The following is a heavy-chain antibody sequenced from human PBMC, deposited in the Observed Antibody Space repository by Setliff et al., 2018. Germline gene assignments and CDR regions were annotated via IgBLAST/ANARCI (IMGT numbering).Heavy chain of an antibody. D-gene: IGHD2-8*01. V-gene: IGHV1-18*01. J-gene: IGHJ4*02. Sequence: ASVKVSCKASGYTLSNSILSWVRQAPGQGLEWVGWISAYNGKTYSAQKFQDRVTLTTHTSTNMAYLELRGLRSDDTAVYYCLRLVRYCTKIACQATSGDEVWGLGTLVTVSS. CDR3: LRLVRYCTKIACQATSGDEV. CDR1: GYTLSNSI. CDR2: ISAYNGKT.